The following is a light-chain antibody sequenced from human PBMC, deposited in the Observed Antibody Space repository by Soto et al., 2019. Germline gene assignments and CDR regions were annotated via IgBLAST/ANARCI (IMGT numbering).Light chain of an antibody. CDR2: DAS. V-gene: IGKV3-11*01. J-gene: IGKJ2*01. CDR1: QSVSSY. Sequence: EIVLTQSPATLSLSPGERATLSCMASQSVSSYLAWYQQKPGQAPRLLIYDASNRATDIPVRFSGSGSGTDFTLTISSLESEDFGVYYCQQRGKWPRTFGQGTKLEIK. CDR3: QQRGKWPRT.